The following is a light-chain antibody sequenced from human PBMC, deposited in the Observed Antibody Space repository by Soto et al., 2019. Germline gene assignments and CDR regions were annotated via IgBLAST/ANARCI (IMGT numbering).Light chain of an antibody. Sequence: DIQMTQSPSTLSGSVGDRVTITCRASQTISSWLAWYQQKPGKAPKLLIYKASTFKSGVPSRFSGSGSGTEFTLTISSLQPDDFATYYCQQVKTYPRTFGGGTKVEIK. CDR1: QTISSW. CDR3: QQVKTYPRT. V-gene: IGKV1-5*03. J-gene: IGKJ4*01. CDR2: KAS.